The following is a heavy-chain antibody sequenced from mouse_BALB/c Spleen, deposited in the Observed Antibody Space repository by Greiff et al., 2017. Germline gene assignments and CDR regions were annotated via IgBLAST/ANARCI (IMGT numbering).Heavy chain of an antibody. Sequence: QVQLQQSGAELVRPGSSVKISCKASGYAFSSYWMNWVKQRPGQGLEWIGQIYPGDGDTNYNGKFKGKATLTADKSSSTAYMQLSSLTSEDSAVYFCARRLRRTMDYWGQGTSVTVSS. CDR1: GYAFSSYW. J-gene: IGHJ4*01. D-gene: IGHD2-4*01. CDR3: ARRLRRTMDY. CDR2: IYPGDGDT. V-gene: IGHV1-80*01.